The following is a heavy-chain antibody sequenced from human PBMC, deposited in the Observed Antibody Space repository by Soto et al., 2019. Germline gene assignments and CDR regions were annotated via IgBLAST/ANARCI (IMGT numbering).Heavy chain of an antibody. J-gene: IGHJ6*03. V-gene: IGHV1-2*04. CDR1: GDSFNDYY. CDR3: ARESGGATATLDYYCFYMDV. Sequence: QVQLVQSGAEVRKPGASVTVSCRSSGDSFNDYYIHWVRQAPGQGLAWMGWINPNSGVTKYAQKFQGWVSMTRDTSIRTVYMQLSRLRSDDTAVYYCARESGGATATLDYYCFYMDVWGTGTTVTVSS. D-gene: IGHD5-12*01. CDR2: INPNSGVT.